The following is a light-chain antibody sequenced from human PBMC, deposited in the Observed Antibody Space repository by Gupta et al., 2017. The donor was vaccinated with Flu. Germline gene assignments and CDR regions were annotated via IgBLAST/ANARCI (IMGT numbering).Light chain of an antibody. CDR2: GAS. V-gene: IGKV3-20*01. CDR1: QSVSSTF. J-gene: IGKJ1*01. CDR3: QQYGTT. Sequence: EIVLTQSPGTLSLSRGERATLSCRASQSVSSTFLAWYQQRPGQAPRLLIYGASSRATCIPDRFSGSGSGTDFTLTISRLEPEDSALYYCQQYGTTFGQGTKVEIK.